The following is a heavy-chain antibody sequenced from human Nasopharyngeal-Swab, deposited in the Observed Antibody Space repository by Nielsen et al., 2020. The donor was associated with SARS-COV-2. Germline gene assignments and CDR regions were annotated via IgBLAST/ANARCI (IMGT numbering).Heavy chain of an antibody. Sequence: ASVKVSCKASANTFSSYYVHWVRDAPGQGLEWMGLVNPRDNSISYAHKFQDRVTVTRDTSTSTVYMELSSLRSEDTAVYYCARELYSNKWGKAFDIWGHGTVVTVSS. D-gene: IGHD6-13*01. CDR2: VNPRDNSI. J-gene: IGHJ3*02. CDR3: ARELYSNKWGKAFDI. V-gene: IGHV1-46*01. CDR1: ANTFSSYY.